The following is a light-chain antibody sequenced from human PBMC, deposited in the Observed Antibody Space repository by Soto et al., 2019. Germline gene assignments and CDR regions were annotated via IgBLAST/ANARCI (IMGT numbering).Light chain of an antibody. CDR3: SSYAGSTHYV. CDR1: SSDVGGYNY. Sequence: QSVLTQPPSASGSPGQSVTISCTGTSSDVGGYNYVSWYQQHPGKAPKLMIYGVSKRPSGVPDRFSGSKSGNTASLTVSGLQAEDEADYYCSSYAGSTHYVFGTGTKVTVL. CDR2: GVS. J-gene: IGLJ1*01. V-gene: IGLV2-8*01.